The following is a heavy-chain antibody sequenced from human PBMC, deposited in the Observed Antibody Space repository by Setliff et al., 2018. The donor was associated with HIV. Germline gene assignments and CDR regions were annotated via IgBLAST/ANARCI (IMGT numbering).Heavy chain of an antibody. Sequence: SETLSLTCTVSGGSISSYYWSWIRQPAGRGLEWIGRIYTSGSTNYNPSLKSRVTMSVDTSKNQFSLKLSSVTAADTAVYYCARRIDDSGSFPDKNWFDTWGQGSLVTVSS. CDR3: ARRIDDSGSFPDKNWFDT. D-gene: IGHD3-10*01. CDR1: GGSISSYY. CDR2: IYTSGST. J-gene: IGHJ5*02. V-gene: IGHV4-4*07.